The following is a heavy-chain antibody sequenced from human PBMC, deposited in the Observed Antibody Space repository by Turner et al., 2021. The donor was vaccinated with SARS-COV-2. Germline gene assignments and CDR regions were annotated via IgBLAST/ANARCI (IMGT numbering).Heavy chain of an antibody. D-gene: IGHD3-10*01. CDR1: GGPISSSPYY. Sequence: HLQLQESGPGVVKPAETLSLPCTVSGGPISSSPYYWGWTRQPPGKGLGWSGSIYYGGSTYYNPSLKSRVTISVDTSKNQFSLKLSSVTAADTAVYYCARRSEGYYGSGSHWFDPWGQGTLVTVSS. CDR3: ARRSEGYYGSGSHWFDP. V-gene: IGHV4-39*01. J-gene: IGHJ5*02. CDR2: IYYGGST.